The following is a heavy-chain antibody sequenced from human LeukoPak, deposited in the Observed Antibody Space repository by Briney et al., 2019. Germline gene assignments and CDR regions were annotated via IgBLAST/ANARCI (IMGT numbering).Heavy chain of an antibody. J-gene: IGHJ5*02. V-gene: IGHV4-38-2*02. CDR2: IYYSGST. CDR1: GYSISSGYF. D-gene: IGHD6-13*01. Sequence: PSETLSLTCTVSGYSISSGYFRGWIRQPPGKGLEWIGSIYYSGSTYYNPSLKSRVTISVDTSKNQFSLKLSSVTAADTAVYYCAREYRPGYSSSWYHWFDPWGQGTLVTVSS. CDR3: AREYRPGYSSSWYHWFDP.